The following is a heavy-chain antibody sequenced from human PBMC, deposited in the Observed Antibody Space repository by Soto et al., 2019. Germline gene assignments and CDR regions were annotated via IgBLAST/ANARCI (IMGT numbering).Heavy chain of an antibody. CDR1: GFTFSSYA. Sequence: GGSLRLSCAASGFTFSSYAMSWVRQAPGKGLEWVSAISGSGGSTYYADSVKGRFTISRDNSKNTLFLQMNSLRAEDTALYYFEKKEEYDHFWGKPPLDWAKGTLATV. J-gene: IGHJ1*01. D-gene: IGHD3-16*01. CDR2: ISGSGGST. CDR3: EKKEEYDHFWGKPPLD. V-gene: IGHV3-23*01.